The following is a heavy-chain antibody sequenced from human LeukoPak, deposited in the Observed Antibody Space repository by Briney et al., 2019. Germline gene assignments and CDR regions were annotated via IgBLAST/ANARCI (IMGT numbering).Heavy chain of an antibody. Sequence: ASVKVSCKVSGYTLTELSMHWVRQALGKGLEWMGGFDPEDGETIYAQKFQGRVTMTEDTSTDTAYMELSSLRSEDTAVYYCATWSGYYDSSGYYYHPDYWGQGTLVTVSS. CDR1: GYTLTELS. CDR2: FDPEDGET. V-gene: IGHV1-24*01. CDR3: ATWSGYYDSSGYYYHPDY. J-gene: IGHJ4*02. D-gene: IGHD3-22*01.